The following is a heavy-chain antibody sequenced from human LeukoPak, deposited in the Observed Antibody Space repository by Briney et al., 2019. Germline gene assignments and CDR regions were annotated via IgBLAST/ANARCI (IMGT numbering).Heavy chain of an antibody. J-gene: IGHJ4*02. CDR3: ATGGYPYYFDY. CDR2: IYYSGST. CDR1: GGSLSSYY. Sequence: SETLSLTCTVSGGSLSSYYWSWIRQPPGKGLEWIAYIYYSGSTNYNPSLKSRVTISVDTSKNQFSLKLSSVTAADTAVYYCATGGYPYYFDYWGRGTLVTVSS. V-gene: IGHV4-59*01. D-gene: IGHD3-22*01.